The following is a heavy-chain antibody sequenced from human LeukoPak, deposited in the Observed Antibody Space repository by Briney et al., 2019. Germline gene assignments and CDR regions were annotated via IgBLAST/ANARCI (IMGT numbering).Heavy chain of an antibody. CDR2: ISWNSGSI. D-gene: IGHD6-19*01. CDR1: GFTFDDYA. V-gene: IGHV3-9*01. Sequence: GGSLRLSCAASGFTFDDYAMHWVRQAPGKGLEWVSGISWNSGSIGYADSVKGRFTISRDNAKNSLYLQMNSLRAEDTALYYCAKDMAVKNQGAFDIWGQGTTVTVSS. CDR3: AKDMAVKNQGAFDI. J-gene: IGHJ3*02.